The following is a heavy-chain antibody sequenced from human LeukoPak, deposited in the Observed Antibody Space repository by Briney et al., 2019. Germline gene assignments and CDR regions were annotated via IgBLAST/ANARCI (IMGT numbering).Heavy chain of an antibody. J-gene: IGHJ6*03. Sequence: GGSLRLSCAASGFTFSSYGMHWVRQAPGKGLEWVAFIRYDGSNKYYADSVKGRFTISRDNSKNTLYLQMNSLRAEDTAVYYCAGGPRWRYDSGYYYYYMDVWGKGTTVTVSS. V-gene: IGHV3-30*02. CDR3: AGGPRWRYDSGYYYYYMDV. CDR1: GFTFSSYG. D-gene: IGHD3-16*01. CDR2: IRYDGSNK.